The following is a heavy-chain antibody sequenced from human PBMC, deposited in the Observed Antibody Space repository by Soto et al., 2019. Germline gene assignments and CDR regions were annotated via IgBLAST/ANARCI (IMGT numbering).Heavy chain of an antibody. CDR1: GGSISSGDYY. D-gene: IGHD2-15*01. CDR2: IYYSGST. J-gene: IGHJ5*02. CDR3: ARGREVVVAATPNWFDP. V-gene: IGHV4-30-4*01. Sequence: SETLSLTCTVSGGSISSGDYYWSWIRQPPGKGLEWIGYIYYSGSTNYNPSLKSRVTISVDTSKNQFSLKLSSVTAADTAVYYCARGREVVVAATPNWFDPWGQGTLVTVSS.